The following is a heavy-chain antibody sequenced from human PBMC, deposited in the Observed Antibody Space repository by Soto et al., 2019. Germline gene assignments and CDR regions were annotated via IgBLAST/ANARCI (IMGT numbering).Heavy chain of an antibody. D-gene: IGHD4-17*01. CDR3: ARGMTTVTTLDY. CDR1: GASISSSNW. CDR2: IYPKGST. Sequence: SETLSLTCAVSGASISSSNWWSWVRQPPGKGLEWIGEIYPKGSTNYNPSHKSRVKITVHRSKNQFFLKLSSVTASDMAVYYCARGMTTVTTLDYWGQGTLVTVS. J-gene: IGHJ4*02. V-gene: IGHV4-4*02.